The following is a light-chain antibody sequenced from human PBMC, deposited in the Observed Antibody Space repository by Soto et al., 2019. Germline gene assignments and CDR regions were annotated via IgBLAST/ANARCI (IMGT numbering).Light chain of an antibody. CDR2: AAS. Sequence: EIVLTQSPGTLSLSPGEGATLSCRASQSVSSSYLAWYQQKPGQAPRLLIYAASSRATGIPDRFSGTGSGTDFSRTISRLEPEDFAIYYCQQYDSSPWTFGQGTKVEIK. J-gene: IGKJ1*01. CDR3: QQYDSSPWT. V-gene: IGKV3-20*01. CDR1: QSVSSSY.